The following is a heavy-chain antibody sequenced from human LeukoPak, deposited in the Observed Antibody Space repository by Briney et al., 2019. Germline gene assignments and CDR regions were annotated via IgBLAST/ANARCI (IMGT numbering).Heavy chain of an antibody. V-gene: IGHV1-8*01. J-gene: IGHJ4*02. CDR3: ARNWELAAALQRFDY. CDR2: MNPNSGNT. D-gene: IGHD6-13*01. CDR1: GYTFTSYD. Sequence: ASVKVSCKASGYTFTSYDINWVRQATGQGLEWMGWMNPNSGNTGYAQKFQGRVTMTRDTSISTAYMELSSLRSEDTAVYYCARNWELAAALQRFDYWGQGTLVTVSS.